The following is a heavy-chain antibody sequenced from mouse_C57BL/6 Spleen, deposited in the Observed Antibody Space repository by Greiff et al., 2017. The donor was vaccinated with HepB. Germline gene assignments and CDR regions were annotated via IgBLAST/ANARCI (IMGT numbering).Heavy chain of an antibody. CDR3: SGGSYDYDFAY. CDR1: GYAFTNYL. CDR2: INPGSGGT. D-gene: IGHD2-4*01. J-gene: IGHJ3*01. Sequence: VQLQQSGAELVRPGTSVKVSCKASGYAFTNYLIEWVKQRPGQGLEWIGVINPGSGGTNYNEKFKGKATLTADKSSSTAYMQLSSLTSEDSAVYFCSGGSYDYDFAYWGQGTLVTVSA. V-gene: IGHV1-54*01.